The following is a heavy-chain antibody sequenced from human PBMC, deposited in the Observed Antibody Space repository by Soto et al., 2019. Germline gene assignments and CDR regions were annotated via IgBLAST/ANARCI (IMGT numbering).Heavy chain of an antibody. D-gene: IGHD5-12*01. V-gene: IGHV3-49*03. J-gene: IGHJ3*02. CDR3: TRFSGYDFAFDI. CDR1: GFTFGDYA. CDR2: IRSKAYGGTT. Sequence: GGSLRLSCTASGFTFGDYAMSWFRQAPGKGLEWVGFIRSKAYGGTTEYAASVKGGFTISRDDSKSIAYLQMNSLKTEDTAVYYCTRFSGYDFAFDIWGQGTMVTVSS.